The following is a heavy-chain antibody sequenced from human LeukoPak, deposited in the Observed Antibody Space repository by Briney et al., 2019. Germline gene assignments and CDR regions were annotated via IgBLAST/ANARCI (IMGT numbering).Heavy chain of an antibody. CDR3: ARGIYSNYVDN. D-gene: IGHD4-11*01. Sequence: PSETLSLTCAVYGGSFSGYYWSWIRQPPGKGLEWIGEINHSGSTNYNPSLKSRVTISVDTSKNQFSLKLSSVTAADTAAYDCARGIYSNYVDNWGQRTQGTVSS. CDR1: GGSFSGYY. J-gene: IGHJ4*02. CDR2: INHSGST. V-gene: IGHV4-34*01.